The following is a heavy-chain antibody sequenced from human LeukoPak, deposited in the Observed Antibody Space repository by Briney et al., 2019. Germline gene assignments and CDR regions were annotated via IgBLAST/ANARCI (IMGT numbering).Heavy chain of an antibody. D-gene: IGHD3-10*01. CDR1: GFTFSSYW. CDR2: IKQDGSEK. J-gene: IGHJ4*02. Sequence: GGSLRLSCAASGFTFSSYWMSWVRQAPGKGLEWVANIKQDGSEKYYVDSVKGRFTISRDNAKNSLYLQMNSLRGEDTAVYYCARDNYYGSGSYPPLDYWGQGTLVTVSS. V-gene: IGHV3-7*01. CDR3: ARDNYYGSGSYPPLDY.